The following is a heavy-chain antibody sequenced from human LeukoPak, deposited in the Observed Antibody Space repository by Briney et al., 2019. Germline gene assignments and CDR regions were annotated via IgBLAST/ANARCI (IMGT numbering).Heavy chain of an antibody. J-gene: IGHJ4*02. D-gene: IGHD1-26*01. CDR1: GYTFTGYY. Sequence: GASVKVSCKASGYTFTGYYMHWVRQAPGQGLEWMGWINPNSGGTNYAQKLQGRVTMTTDTSTSTAYMELRSLRSDDAAVYYCARDTSPREVGALGYWGQGTLVTVSS. CDR2: INPNSGGT. V-gene: IGHV1-2*02. CDR3: ARDTSPREVGALGY.